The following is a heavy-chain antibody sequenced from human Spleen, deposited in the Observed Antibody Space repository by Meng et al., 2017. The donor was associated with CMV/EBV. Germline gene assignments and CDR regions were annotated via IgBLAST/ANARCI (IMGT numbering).Heavy chain of an antibody. CDR1: GYNFDIYD. CDR3: ARDSRDTPYDY. V-gene: IGHV1-8*02. D-gene: IGHD5-18*01. CDR2: MKPHSGNT. J-gene: IGHJ4*02. Sequence: QIQLVKSGPEWRRPWASVTVSCKASGYNFDIYDINWVRQATGQGLEWMGWMKPHSGNTGYAQKLQGRVTMTRNTSISTAYMELSSLRSEDTAEYYCARDSRDTPYDYWGQGTLVTVYS.